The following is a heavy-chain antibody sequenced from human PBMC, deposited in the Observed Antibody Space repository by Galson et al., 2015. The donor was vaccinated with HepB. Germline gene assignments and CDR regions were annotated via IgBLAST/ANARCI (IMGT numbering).Heavy chain of an antibody. V-gene: IGHV3-48*02. CDR1: GFTFTTYS. CDR2: ISSSSSTR. D-gene: IGHD4-17*01. CDR3: ARDGATTGDAFDI. J-gene: IGHJ3*02. Sequence: SLRLSCAASGFTFTTYSMCWVRQAPGKGLEWVSYISSSSSTRFYADSVKGRFTISRDNAKSSLSLQMNSLRDEDTAVYYCARDGATTGDAFDIWGQGTMVTVSS.